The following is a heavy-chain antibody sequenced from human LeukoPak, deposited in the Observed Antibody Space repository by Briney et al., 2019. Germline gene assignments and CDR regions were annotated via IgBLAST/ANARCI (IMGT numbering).Heavy chain of an antibody. CDR2: IYYSGST. D-gene: IGHD6-19*01. V-gene: IGHV4-59*01. J-gene: IGHJ4*02. Sequence: PSETLSLTCTVSGGSISSYYWSWIRQPPGKGLEWIGYIYYSGSTNYNPSLKSRVTISVDTSKNQFSLKLSSVTAADTAVYYCARGASSGWYGGYYFDYWGQGTLVTVSS. CDR1: GGSISSYY. CDR3: ARGASSGWYGGYYFDY.